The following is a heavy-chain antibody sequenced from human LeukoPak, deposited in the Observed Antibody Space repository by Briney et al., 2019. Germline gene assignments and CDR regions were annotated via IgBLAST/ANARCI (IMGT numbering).Heavy chain of an antibody. D-gene: IGHD2-21*01. CDR2: IYHSGST. J-gene: IGHJ5*02. CDR3: ARAPNSFGPNWFDP. CDR1: GYSISSGYY. Sequence: PSETLSLTCTVSGYSISSGYYWGWIRQPPGKGLEWIGSIYHSGSTYYNPSLKSRVTISVDTSKNQFSLKLSSVTAADTAVYYCARAPNSFGPNWFDPWGQGTLVTVSS. V-gene: IGHV4-38-2*02.